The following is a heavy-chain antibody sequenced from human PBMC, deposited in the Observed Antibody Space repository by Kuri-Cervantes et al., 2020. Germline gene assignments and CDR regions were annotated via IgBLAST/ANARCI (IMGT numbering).Heavy chain of an antibody. D-gene: IGHD6-13*01. V-gene: IGHV4-39*01. Sequence: SETLSLTCTVSGGSISSSSYYWTWIRQPPGKGLEWIGSVFYTGSTYDNPSLKSRVTISIDTSKNQFSLRMSSVTAADTAVYYCARHQRQQITNDRFDPWGQGTLVTVSS. CDR2: VFYTGST. J-gene: IGHJ5*02. CDR1: GGSISSSSYY. CDR3: ARHQRQQITNDRFDP.